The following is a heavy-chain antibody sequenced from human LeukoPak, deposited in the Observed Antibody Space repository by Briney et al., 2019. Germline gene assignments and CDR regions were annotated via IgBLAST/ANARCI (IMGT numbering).Heavy chain of an antibody. Sequence: SETLSLTCTVSGGSISSGGYFWSWIRQPPGKGLEWIGYIYYSGSTSYNPSLKSRVSISEDTSKSQFSLKLKTMTAADTAVYFCARSTPSTNQNYPPLFSFDSWGQGILVTVSS. CDR3: ARSTPSTNQNYPPLFSFDS. D-gene: IGHD1-14*01. J-gene: IGHJ4*02. V-gene: IGHV4-61*08. CDR2: IYYSGST. CDR1: GGSISSGGYF.